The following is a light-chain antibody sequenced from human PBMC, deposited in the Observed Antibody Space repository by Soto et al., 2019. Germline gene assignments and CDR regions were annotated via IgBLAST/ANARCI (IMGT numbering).Light chain of an antibody. V-gene: IGLV4-69*01. CDR1: SGHSNYG. CDR2: LNSDGSH. Sequence: QPVLTQSPSASASLGASVKLTCTLSSGHSNYGIAWHQQQSEKGPRYLMKLNSDGSHSKGDGIPDRFSGSSSEAERYLTICLLPAEDEADYYCQTWGSGIVVFGGGTKLTVL. CDR3: QTWGSGIVV. J-gene: IGLJ2*01.